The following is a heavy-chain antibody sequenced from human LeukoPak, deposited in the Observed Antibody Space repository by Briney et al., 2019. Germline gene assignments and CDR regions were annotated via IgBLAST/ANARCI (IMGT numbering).Heavy chain of an antibody. CDR1: GYSISSGYY. CDR3: ARADYGDYLAYWFDP. CDR2: IYHSGST. V-gene: IGHV4-38-2*02. D-gene: IGHD4-17*01. J-gene: IGHJ5*02. Sequence: PSETLSLTCTVSGYSISSGYYWGWIRQPPGKGLEWIGSIYHSGSTYYNPSLKSRVTISVDTSKNQFSLKLSSVTAADTAVYYCARADYGDYLAYWFDPWGQGTLVTVSS.